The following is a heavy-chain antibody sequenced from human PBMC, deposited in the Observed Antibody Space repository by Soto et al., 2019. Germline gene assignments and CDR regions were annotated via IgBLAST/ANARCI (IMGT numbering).Heavy chain of an antibody. CDR1: GFTFSSFA. Sequence: EVQLLESGGGLVRPGGSLRLSCAASGFTFSSFAMNWVRQAPGKGLEWVSGITGGGDSTFYADSVKGRFTISRVQSKNTVYLQMNSLRAEDTAVYYCVKKIAGTTTSGAYWYFDLWGRGTLVTVSS. CDR3: VKKIAGTTTSGAYWYFDL. J-gene: IGHJ2*01. CDR2: ITGGGDST. V-gene: IGHV3-23*01. D-gene: IGHD1-26*01.